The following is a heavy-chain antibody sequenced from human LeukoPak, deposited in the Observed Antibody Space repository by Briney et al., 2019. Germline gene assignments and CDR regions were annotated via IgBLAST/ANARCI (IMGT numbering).Heavy chain of an antibody. Sequence: ASVKVSCKASGYTFTNYVIRWMRQAPGQRPEWMGWINAGNGDTKYSHHFQGRVTITRDTSASTAYMEMSSLTSEDTALYYCARDDCGDTCYPGGYWGQGTLVTVSS. V-gene: IGHV1-3*01. CDR2: INAGNGDT. J-gene: IGHJ4*02. D-gene: IGHD2-21*01. CDR3: ARDDCGDTCYPGGY. CDR1: GYTFTNYV.